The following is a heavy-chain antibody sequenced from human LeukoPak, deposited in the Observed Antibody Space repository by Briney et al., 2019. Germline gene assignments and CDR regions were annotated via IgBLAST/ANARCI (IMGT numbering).Heavy chain of an antibody. Sequence: GASVKVSCKASGGTFSSYAISWVRQAPGQGLEWMGGIIPIFGTANYAQKFQGRVTITTDESTSTAYMELSSLRSDDTAVYYCARGGYYDSSGYWGQGTLVTVSS. CDR3: ARGGYYDSSGY. CDR2: IIPIFGTA. D-gene: IGHD3-22*01. J-gene: IGHJ4*02. CDR1: GGTFSSYA. V-gene: IGHV1-69*05.